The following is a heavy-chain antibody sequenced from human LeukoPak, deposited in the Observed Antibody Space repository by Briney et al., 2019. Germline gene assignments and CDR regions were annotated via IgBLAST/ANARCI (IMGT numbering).Heavy chain of an antibody. CDR2: IIPIFGTA. V-gene: IGHV1-69*13. J-gene: IGHJ6*02. Sequence: SVTVSCKASGGTFSSYAISWVRQAPGQGLEWMGGIIPIFGTANYAQKFQGRVTITADESTSTAYMELSSLRSEDTAVYYCARARHSSSWSDYYYGMDVWGQGTTVTVSS. D-gene: IGHD6-13*01. CDR1: GGTFSSYA. CDR3: ARARHSSSWSDYYYGMDV.